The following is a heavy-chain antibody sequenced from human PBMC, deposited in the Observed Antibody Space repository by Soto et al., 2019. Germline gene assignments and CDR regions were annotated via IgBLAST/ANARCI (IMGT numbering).Heavy chain of an antibody. V-gene: IGHV5-51*01. D-gene: IGHD2-8*01. CDR3: ARHIVLTGDYYYYYMDV. J-gene: IGHJ6*03. Sequence: GESLKISCKGSGYSFTSYWIGWVRQMPGKGLEWMGIIYPGDSDTRYSPSFQGQVTISADKSISTAYLQWSSLKASDTAMYYCARHIVLTGDYYYYYMDVWGKGTTVTVSS. CDR2: IYPGDSDT. CDR1: GYSFTSYW.